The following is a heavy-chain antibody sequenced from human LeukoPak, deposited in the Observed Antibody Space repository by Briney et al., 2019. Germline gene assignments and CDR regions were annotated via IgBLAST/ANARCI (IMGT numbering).Heavy chain of an antibody. V-gene: IGHV3-30-3*01. CDR3: ARDSDHHFDY. CDR2: ISYDGSNK. J-gene: IGHJ4*02. Sequence: GGSPRLSCAASGFTFSSYAMHWVRQAPGKGLEWVAVISYDGSNKYYADSVKGRFTISRDNSKNTLYLQMNSLRAGDTAVYYCARDSDHHFDYWGQGTLVTVSS. CDR1: GFTFSSYA. D-gene: IGHD1-14*01.